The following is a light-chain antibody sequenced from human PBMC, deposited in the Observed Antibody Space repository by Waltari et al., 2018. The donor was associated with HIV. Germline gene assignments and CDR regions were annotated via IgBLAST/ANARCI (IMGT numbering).Light chain of an antibody. CDR1: NSNVGSDV. CDR3: AAWDARLNEYL. CDR2: GDN. Sequence: QSVLTQPPSASGTPGQRVIISCSASNSNVGSDVVNGYQQLPGTAPKLLIYGDNERPSGVPDRFSGSKSGASASLAISDLQSEDEAEYYCAAWDARLNEYLFGTGTKVTVL. V-gene: IGLV1-44*01. J-gene: IGLJ1*01.